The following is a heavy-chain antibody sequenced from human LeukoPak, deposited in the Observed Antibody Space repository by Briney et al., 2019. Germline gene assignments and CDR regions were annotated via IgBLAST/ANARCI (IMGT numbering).Heavy chain of an antibody. CDR2: IIPIFGTA. V-gene: IGHV1-69*13. J-gene: IGHJ4*02. CDR3: ARDWDYYFDY. Sequence: GASVKVSCKASGYTFTSYGISWVRQAPGQGLEWIGGIIPIFGTANYAQKFQGRVTITADESTSTAYMELSSLRSEDTAVYYCARDWDYYFDYWGQGTLVTVSS. CDR1: GYTFTSYG. D-gene: IGHD1-26*01.